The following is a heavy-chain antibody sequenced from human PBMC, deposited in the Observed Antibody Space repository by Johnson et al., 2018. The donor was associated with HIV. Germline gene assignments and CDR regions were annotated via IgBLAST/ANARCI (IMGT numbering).Heavy chain of an antibody. CDR2: INWNGGST. Sequence: VQLVESGGGVVRPGGSLRLSCKASGFTFDDYGMSWVRQSPGKGLEWVSSINWNGGSTGYADSVKGRFTVSRDNAKNSLYLQMNSLRAEDTALYYCARAYSGSYSPRSAFDIWGQGTMVTVSS. D-gene: IGHD1-26*01. J-gene: IGHJ3*02. CDR3: ARAYSGSYSPRSAFDI. CDR1: GFTFDDYG. V-gene: IGHV3-20*04.